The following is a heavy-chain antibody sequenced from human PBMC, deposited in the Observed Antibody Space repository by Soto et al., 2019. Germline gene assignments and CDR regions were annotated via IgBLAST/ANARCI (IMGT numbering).Heavy chain of an antibody. CDR2: IIPIFGTA. J-gene: IGHJ4*02. V-gene: IGHV1-69*13. D-gene: IGHD6-13*01. Sequence: GASVKVSCKASGGTFSSYAISWVRQAPGQGLEWMGGIIPIFGTANYAQKFQGRVTITADESTSTAYMERSSLRSEDTAVYYCARAHVQQQLTPPAYYFDYWGQGTLVTVSS. CDR3: ARAHVQQQLTPPAYYFDY. CDR1: GGTFSSYA.